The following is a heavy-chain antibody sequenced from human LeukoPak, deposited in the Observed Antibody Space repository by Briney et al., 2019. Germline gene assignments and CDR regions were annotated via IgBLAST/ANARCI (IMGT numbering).Heavy chain of an antibody. V-gene: IGHV3-23*01. CDR2: ISDSSAGDST. Sequence: GGSLRLSCAASGFTFTSYAMSWVRQTPGKGLEWVSFISDSSAGDSTYYADSVRGRFTISRDSSKSTLYLQMDSLRAEDTALYYCAKGSGINHYHWIDPWGQGTLVTVSS. CDR3: AKGSGINHYHWIDP. CDR1: GFTFTSYA. J-gene: IGHJ5*02. D-gene: IGHD1-14*01.